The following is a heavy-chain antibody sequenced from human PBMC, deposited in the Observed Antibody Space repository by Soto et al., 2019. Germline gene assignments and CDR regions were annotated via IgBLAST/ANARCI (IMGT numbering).Heavy chain of an antibody. CDR3: ARDPRKQWLMTYYYYGMDV. D-gene: IGHD6-19*01. CDR2: INAGNGNT. J-gene: IGHJ6*02. CDR1: GYTFTSYA. Sequence: GASVKVSCKASGYTFTSYAMHWVRQAPGQRLEWMGWINAGNGNTKYSQKFQGRVTITRDTSASTAYMELSSLRSEDTAVYYCARDPRKQWLMTYYYYGMDVWGQGTTVTVSS. V-gene: IGHV1-3*01.